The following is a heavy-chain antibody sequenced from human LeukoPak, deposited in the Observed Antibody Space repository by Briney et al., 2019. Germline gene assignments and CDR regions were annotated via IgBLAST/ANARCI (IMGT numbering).Heavy chain of an antibody. D-gene: IGHD2-2*02. CDR2: INPSGGST. V-gene: IGHV1-46*01. CDR3: ARHYLGYCSSTSCYTDYYYYGMDV. Sequence: GASVKVSCKASGYTFTSYYMHWVRQAPGQGLEWMGIINPSGGSTSYAQKFQGRVTMTRDTSTSTVYMELSSLRSEDTAVYYCARHYLGYCSSTSCYTDYYYYGMDVWGQGTTVTVSS. CDR1: GYTFTSYY. J-gene: IGHJ6*02.